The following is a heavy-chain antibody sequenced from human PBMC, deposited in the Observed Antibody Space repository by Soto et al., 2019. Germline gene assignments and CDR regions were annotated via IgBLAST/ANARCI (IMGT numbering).Heavy chain of an antibody. J-gene: IGHJ6*02. V-gene: IGHV3-23*01. CDR3: AKVQAMYYYDSSGYYLGSYYYYGMDV. CDR2: ISGSGGST. Sequence: GGSLRLSCAASGFTFSSYAMSWVRQAPGKGLEWVSAISGSGGSTYYADSVKGRVTISRDNSKNTLYLQMNSLRAEDTAVYYCAKVQAMYYYDSSGYYLGSYYYYGMDVWGQGTTVTVSS. CDR1: GFTFSSYA. D-gene: IGHD3-22*01.